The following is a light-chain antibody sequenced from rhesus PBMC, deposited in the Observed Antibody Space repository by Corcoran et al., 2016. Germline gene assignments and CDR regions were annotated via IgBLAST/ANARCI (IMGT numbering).Light chain of an antibody. CDR3: QVWDISSDHHDV. CDR2: SDS. Sequence: SYDLTQPPSVSVSPGPTAXXXXGGDHIGSEAVHWYQQXPPQAPVLVIYSDSERPSGLPERFSGSKSGNTATLTISGVEAGDEADYYCQVWDISSDHHDVFGSGXXXXXL. CDR1: HIGSEA. J-gene: IGLJ6*01. V-gene: IGLV3-44*01.